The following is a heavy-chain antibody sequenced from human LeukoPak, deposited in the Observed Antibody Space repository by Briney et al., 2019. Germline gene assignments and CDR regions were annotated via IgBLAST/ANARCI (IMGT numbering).Heavy chain of an antibody. V-gene: IGHV4-59*01. Sequence: PSDTLSLTCTVSGGPISSYYWSWIRQPPGKALEGIGYYSGNTNYTPSLKSRVTISVDTSKNQFSLKLSSVTAADTAVYYCARETSQKGAHYMDVWGKGTTVTISS. CDR2: YSGNT. CDR1: GGPISSYY. J-gene: IGHJ6*03. D-gene: IGHD3-16*01. CDR3: ARETSQKGAHYMDV.